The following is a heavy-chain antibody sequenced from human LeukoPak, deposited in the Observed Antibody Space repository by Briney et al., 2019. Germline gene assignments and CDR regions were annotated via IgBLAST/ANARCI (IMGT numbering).Heavy chain of an antibody. J-gene: IGHJ4*02. Sequence: SGTLSLTCTVSGGSISTYYWRWIRQPAGKGLEWIGRIYASGSTNFNPSLKSRVTMSVDTSKNQFSLKLTSVTAADTAVYYCARLDTSGYYYLDYWGQGTVVTVSS. CDR2: IYASGST. CDR1: GGSISTYY. V-gene: IGHV4-4*07. CDR3: ARLDTSGYYYLDY. D-gene: IGHD3-22*01.